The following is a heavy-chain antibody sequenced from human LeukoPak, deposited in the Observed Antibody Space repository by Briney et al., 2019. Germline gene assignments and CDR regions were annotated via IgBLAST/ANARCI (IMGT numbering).Heavy chain of an antibody. D-gene: IGHD2/OR15-2a*01. CDR1: GFTFSSYA. Sequence: PGGSLRLSCAASGFTFSSYAMHWVRQAPGKGLEWVAVISYDGSNKYYADSVKGRFTISRDNANNLLYLQMSSLRVEDTAVYYCARHPFADHDYWGQGTLVTVSS. CDR2: ISYDGSNK. J-gene: IGHJ4*02. CDR3: ARHPFADHDY. V-gene: IGHV3-30-3*01.